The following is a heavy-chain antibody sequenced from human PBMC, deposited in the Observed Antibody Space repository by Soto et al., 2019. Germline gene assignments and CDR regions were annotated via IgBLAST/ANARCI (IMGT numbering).Heavy chain of an antibody. Sequence: SETLSLTCTVSGGSISSYYWSWIRQPPGKGLEWIGYIYYSRSTNYDPSLKSRVTISVDTSKNQFSLKLSSVTAADTAVYYCARGGDCSGGSCYPLAYYFDYWGQGTLVTVSS. CDR2: IYYSRST. V-gene: IGHV4-59*01. D-gene: IGHD2-15*01. CDR3: ARGGDCSGGSCYPLAYYFDY. J-gene: IGHJ4*02. CDR1: GGSISSYY.